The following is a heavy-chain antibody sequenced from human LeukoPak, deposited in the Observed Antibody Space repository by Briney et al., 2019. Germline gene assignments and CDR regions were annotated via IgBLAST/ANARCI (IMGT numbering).Heavy chain of an antibody. CDR2: ISTGGGST. Sequence: GGTLSLSCAASGFTFSIYDMNWVRQAPGKGLEWVSTISTGGGSTYYADSVKGRFTISRDNSKSTLYLQINGLRGDDTAVYYCAKSGGQWGQGTLVTVSS. D-gene: IGHD2-15*01. CDR3: AKSGGQ. V-gene: IGHV3-23*01. CDR1: GFTFSIYD. J-gene: IGHJ4*02.